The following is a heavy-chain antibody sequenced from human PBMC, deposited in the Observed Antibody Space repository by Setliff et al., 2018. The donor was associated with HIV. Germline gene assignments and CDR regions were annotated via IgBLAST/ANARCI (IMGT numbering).Heavy chain of an antibody. CDR1: GGSLSDYY. D-gene: IGHD3-16*02. CDR3: ARVGLSYRLDY. J-gene: IGHJ4*02. V-gene: IGHV4-34*01. Sequence: PSQTLSLTCAVYGGSLSDYYWSWIRQPPGKGLEWIGQINHSGSTIYNPSLKSRVAMSVDTSKNQFSLKLSSVTAADRAAYYCARVGLSYRLDYWGQGTLVTVSS. CDR2: INHSGST.